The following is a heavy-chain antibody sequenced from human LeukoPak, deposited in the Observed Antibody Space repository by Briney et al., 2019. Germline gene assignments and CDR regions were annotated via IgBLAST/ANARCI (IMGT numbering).Heavy chain of an antibody. CDR2: IYTSGST. Sequence: SESLSLTCTVSGGSISSGTYYWSWIRQPAGKGLEWIGRIYTSGSTNYNPSLKSRVTISVDTSKNQSSLKLSSVTAADTAVYYCARETHTDRYYMDVWGKGTTVTVSS. D-gene: IGHD4-17*01. CDR3: ARETHTDRYYMDV. V-gene: IGHV4-61*02. CDR1: GGSISSGTYY. J-gene: IGHJ6*03.